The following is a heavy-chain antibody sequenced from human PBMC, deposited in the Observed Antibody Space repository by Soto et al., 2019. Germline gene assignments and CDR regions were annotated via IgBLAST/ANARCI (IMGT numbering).Heavy chain of an antibody. CDR3: TNLPGSTTYYYGMDV. CDR1: GFTFSGSA. V-gene: IGHV3-73*01. CDR2: IRSKANSYAT. Sequence: PGGSLRLSCAASGFTFSGSAMHWVRQASGKGLEWVGRIRSKANSYATAYAASVKGRFTISRDDSKNAAYLQMNSLKTEDTAVYYCTNLPGSTTYYYGMDVWGKGTTVTVSS. D-gene: IGHD2-2*01. J-gene: IGHJ6*04.